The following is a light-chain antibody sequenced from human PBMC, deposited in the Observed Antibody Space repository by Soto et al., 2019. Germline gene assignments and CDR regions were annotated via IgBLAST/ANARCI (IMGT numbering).Light chain of an antibody. CDR3: QQYSALCYT. Sequence: DIPMTQSPATLSASLGDRVTITCRASQTINRWLAWYQQKPRKAPKLLIYDGSTLQSGVPSRFSGSGSGTEFTLTISSLQPEDVATYYCQQYSALCYTFGQGTKV. V-gene: IGKV1-5*01. CDR2: DGS. J-gene: IGKJ2*01. CDR1: QTINRW.